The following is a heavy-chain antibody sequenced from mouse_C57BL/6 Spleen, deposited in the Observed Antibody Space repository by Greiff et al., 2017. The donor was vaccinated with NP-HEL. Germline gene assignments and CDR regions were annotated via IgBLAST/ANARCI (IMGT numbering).Heavy chain of an antibody. J-gene: IGHJ4*01. CDR2: IDPSDSYT. CDR3: ERRGGGYAMED. V-gene: IGHV1-69*01. Sequence: VQLQQPGAELVMPGASVKLSCKASGYTFTSYWMHWVKQRPGQGLEWIGEIDPSDSYTNYNQKFKGKSTLTVDKSSSTAYMQLSSLTTEEGAGDYYERRGGGYAMEDWGQGTSVTGAS. CDR1: GYTFTSYW. D-gene: IGHD1-1*02.